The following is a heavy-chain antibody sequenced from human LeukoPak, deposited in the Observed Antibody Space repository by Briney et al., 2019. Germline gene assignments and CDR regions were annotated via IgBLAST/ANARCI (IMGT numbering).Heavy chain of an antibody. CDR1: GGTFSSYA. J-gene: IGHJ4*02. V-gene: IGHV1-69*10. CDR2: IIPILGIA. CDR3: ARDSGYGSGGYPVDY. Sequence: ASVKVSCKASGGTFSSYAISWVRQAPGQGLEWMGGIIPILGIANYAQKFQGRVTITADKSTSTAYMELSSLRSEDTAVYYCARDSGYGSGGYPVDYWGQGTLVTVSS. D-gene: IGHD3-10*01.